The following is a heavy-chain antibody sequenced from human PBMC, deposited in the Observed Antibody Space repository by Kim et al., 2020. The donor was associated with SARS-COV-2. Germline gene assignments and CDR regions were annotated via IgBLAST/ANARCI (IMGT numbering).Heavy chain of an antibody. CDR1: GGTFSSYA. V-gene: IGHV1-69*04. D-gene: IGHD4-17*01. J-gene: IGHJ4*02. CDR2: IIPILGIA. CDR3: ARDSMTTVTTKGSNLYY. Sequence: SVKVSCKASGGTFSSYAISWVRQAPGQGLEWMGRIIPILGIANYAQKFQGRVTITADKSTSTAYMELSSLRSEDTAVYYCARDSMTTVTTKGSNLYYWGQGTLVTVSS.